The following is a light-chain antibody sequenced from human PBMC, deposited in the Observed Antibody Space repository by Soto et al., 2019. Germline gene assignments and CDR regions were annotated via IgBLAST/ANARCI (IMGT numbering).Light chain of an antibody. J-gene: IGKJ5*01. Sequence: DVVLTQSPLSLAVTLGQPASISCSSSQSLVYSDGDTYLSWIHQRPGQSPRRLIYKVSNRDSGVPERFCGSGSVTDFTLISSGVEAEDVGLYFCMQVSHWPTTFGQGTRLEIK. CDR1: QSLVYSDGDTY. CDR3: MQVSHWPTT. CDR2: KVS. V-gene: IGKV2-30*01.